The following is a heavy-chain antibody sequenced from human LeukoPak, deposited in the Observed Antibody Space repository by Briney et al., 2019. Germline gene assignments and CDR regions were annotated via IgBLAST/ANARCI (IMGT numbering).Heavy chain of an antibody. CDR1: GGSISSGGCS. V-gene: IGHV4-30-2*01. J-gene: IGHJ4*02. CDR3: ARGRHYCGSGSYYADQIFDY. D-gene: IGHD3-10*01. Sequence: PSQTLSLTCAVSGGSISSGGCSWSWIRQPPGKGLEWIGYIYHSGSTYYNPSLKSRFTISVDRAKNQFSLKLSSATAADTAVYYCARGRHYCGSGSYYADQIFDYWGQGTLVTVSS. CDR2: IYHSGST.